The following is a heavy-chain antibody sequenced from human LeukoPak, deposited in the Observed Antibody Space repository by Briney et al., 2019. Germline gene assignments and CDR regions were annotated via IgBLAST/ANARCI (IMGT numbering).Heavy chain of an antibody. CDR1: GFTFSSYA. Sequence: GGSLRLSCAASGFTFSSYAMSWVRQAPGKGLEWVSAISGSGGSTYYADSVKGRFTISRDNAKNSLYLQMNSQRAEDTAVYYCARVFSKVERDDYWGQGTLVTVSS. CDR3: ARVFSKVERDDY. J-gene: IGHJ4*02. D-gene: IGHD1-1*01. V-gene: IGHV3-23*01. CDR2: ISGSGGST.